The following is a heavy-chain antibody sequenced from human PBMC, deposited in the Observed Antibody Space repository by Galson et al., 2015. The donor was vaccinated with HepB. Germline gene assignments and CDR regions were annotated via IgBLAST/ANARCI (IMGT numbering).Heavy chain of an antibody. J-gene: IGHJ6*02. CDR2: TYYRSKWYS. D-gene: IGHD3-10*01. V-gene: IGHV6-1*01. CDR1: EDSVSRDTVG. Sequence: CAISEDSVSRDTVGWNWIRQSPSRGLEWLGRTYYRSKWYSDYAISVKSRIIINADSSTNQFFLQLNSVTPEDTAVYYCTRVAHLGRGMNVWGQGTTVTV. CDR3: TRVAHLGRGMNV.